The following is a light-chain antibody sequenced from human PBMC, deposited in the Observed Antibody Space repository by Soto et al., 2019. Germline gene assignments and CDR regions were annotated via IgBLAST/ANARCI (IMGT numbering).Light chain of an antibody. CDR2: GAS. J-gene: IGKJ5*01. V-gene: IGKV3-20*01. Sequence: EIVLTQSPGTLSLSPGERATLSCRASQSVSSSYLAWYQQKPGQAPRLLIYGASSRATGIPDRFSGSGSGTDFTLTISRLEPEDFAVYYCQQYGNSIPITFGQGTRLEI. CDR1: QSVSSSY. CDR3: QQYGNSIPIT.